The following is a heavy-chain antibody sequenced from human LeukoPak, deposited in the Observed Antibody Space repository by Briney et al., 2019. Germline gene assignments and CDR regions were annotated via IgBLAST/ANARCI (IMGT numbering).Heavy chain of an antibody. CDR1: GFTLSRYD. J-gene: IGHJ6*03. CDR2: ISGSGGST. CDR3: AIRGSTTTSFGYYCYYMDV. V-gene: IGHV3-23*01. Sequence: GGSLRLSCAASGFTLSRYDMRWVRQAPGKGVEWGSAISGSGGSTYYADSVKGRFTISRDNSKNTLYLQMNSLRAVDTAVYYCAIRGSTTTSFGYYCYYMDVWGKGTTVTVSS. D-gene: IGHD3-16*01.